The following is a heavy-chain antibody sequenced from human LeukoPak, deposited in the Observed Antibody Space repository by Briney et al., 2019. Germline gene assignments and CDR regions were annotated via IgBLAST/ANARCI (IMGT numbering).Heavy chain of an antibody. CDR3: ARAPILRFLEWLSDAFDI. CDR1: GYTFPSYY. V-gene: IGHV1-46*01. D-gene: IGHD3-3*01. J-gene: IGHJ3*02. CDR2: INPSGGST. Sequence: ASVKVSCKASGYTFPSYYMHWVRQAPGEGLEWMGIINPSGGSTSYAQKFQGRVTVTRDTSTSTVYMELSRLRSDDTAVYYCARAPILRFLEWLSDAFDIWGQGTMVTVSS.